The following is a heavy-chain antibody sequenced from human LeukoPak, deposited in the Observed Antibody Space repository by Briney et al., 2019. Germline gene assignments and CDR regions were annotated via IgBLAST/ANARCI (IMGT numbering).Heavy chain of an antibody. CDR3: ARRPGYYGSGSYLGSRFDY. CDR1: GGSFSGYY. D-gene: IGHD3-10*01. V-gene: IGHV4-34*01. CDR2: INHSGST. J-gene: IGHJ4*02. Sequence: SETLSLTCAVYGGSFSGYYWSWIRQPPGKGLEWIGEINHSGSTNYIPSLKSRVTIPVDTSKNQFSLKLSSVTAADTAVYYCARRPGYYGSGSYLGSRFDYWGQGTLVTVSS.